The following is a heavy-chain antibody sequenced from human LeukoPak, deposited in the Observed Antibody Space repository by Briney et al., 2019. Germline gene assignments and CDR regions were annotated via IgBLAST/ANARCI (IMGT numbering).Heavy chain of an antibody. V-gene: IGHV1-69*13. CDR3: ASSAVTTVVNWFDP. D-gene: IGHD4-17*01. J-gene: IGHJ5*02. Sequence: SVKVSCKASGGTFSSYAISWVRQAPGQGLEWMGGIIPIFGTANYAQKFQCRVTITADESTSKAYMELSSLRSEDRAVYYCASSAVTTVVNWFDPWGQGTLVTVSP. CDR1: GGTFSSYA. CDR2: IIPIFGTA.